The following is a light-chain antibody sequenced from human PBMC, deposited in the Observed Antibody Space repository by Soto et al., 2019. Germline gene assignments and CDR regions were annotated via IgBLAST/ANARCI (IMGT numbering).Light chain of an antibody. CDR2: EVT. V-gene: IGLV2-14*03. Sequence: QSALTQPASVSGSPGQSITISCTGTSSDVGGYNFVSWYQQHPGKAPKLMIFEVTSRPSGVSNRFSGSKSGNTASLTISGLQPEDEADYYCSSYTSSSTLVVFGGGTKVTVL. CDR1: SSDVGGYNF. J-gene: IGLJ2*01. CDR3: SSYTSSSTLVV.